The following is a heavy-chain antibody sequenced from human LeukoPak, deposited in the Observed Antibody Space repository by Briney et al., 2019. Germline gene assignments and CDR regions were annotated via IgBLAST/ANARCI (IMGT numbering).Heavy chain of an antibody. D-gene: IGHD6-19*01. CDR2: ISGSGGTT. J-gene: IGHJ4*02. Sequence: GGSLRLSCAASGFTFSSYAMTWVRQAPGKGLEWVSTISGSGGTTYYADSVKGRFTISRDNSKNTLYLQMNSLRAEDTAVYYCTRDAALVPGKNFWGQGTLVTVSS. V-gene: IGHV3-23*01. CDR1: GFTFSSYA. CDR3: TRDAALVPGKNF.